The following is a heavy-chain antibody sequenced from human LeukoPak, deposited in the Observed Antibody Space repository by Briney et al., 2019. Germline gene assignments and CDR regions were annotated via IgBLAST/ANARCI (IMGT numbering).Heavy chain of an antibody. CDR2: ISYDGSNK. V-gene: IGHV3-30*18. CDR3: AKDLWDSLAPFDY. D-gene: IGHD1-26*01. Sequence: GRSLRLSCAASGFTFSSYGMHWVRQAPGKGLEWVAVISYDGSNKYYADSVKGRFTISRDNSKNTLYLQMNSLRAEDTAVYYCAKDLWDSLAPFDYWGQGTLVTVSS. CDR1: GFTFSSYG. J-gene: IGHJ4*02.